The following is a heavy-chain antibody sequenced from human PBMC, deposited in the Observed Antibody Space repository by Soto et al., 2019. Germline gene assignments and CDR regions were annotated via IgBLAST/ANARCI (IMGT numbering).Heavy chain of an antibody. CDR3: AKSWDDFWSGSNFGIDY. CDR1: GFTFSSYA. J-gene: IGHJ4*02. V-gene: IGHV3-23*01. D-gene: IGHD3-3*01. Sequence: GGSLRLSCAASGFTFSSYAMSWVRQAPGKGLEWVSAISGSGGSTYYADSVKGRFTISRDNSKNTLYLQMNSLRAEDTAVYYCAKSWDDFWSGSNFGIDYWGQGTLVTVSS. CDR2: ISGSGGST.